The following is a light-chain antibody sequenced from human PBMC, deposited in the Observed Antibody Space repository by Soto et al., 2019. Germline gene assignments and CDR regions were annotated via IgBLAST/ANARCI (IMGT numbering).Light chain of an antibody. J-gene: IGKJ2*01. CDR2: GAS. CDR1: QSVRSN. CDR3: QQYESWPYT. Sequence: EIVMTQSPVTLSVSPGERATLSCRASQSVRSNLAWYQQRRGRAPRLLIYGASTRATGIPARFTASGSGTEGTLGISSLQSEDFAVYYCQQYESWPYTFGQGTNLEIK. V-gene: IGKV3-15*01.